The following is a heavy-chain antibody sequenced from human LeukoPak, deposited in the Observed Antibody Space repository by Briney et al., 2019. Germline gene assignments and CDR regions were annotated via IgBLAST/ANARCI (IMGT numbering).Heavy chain of an antibody. J-gene: IGHJ4*02. CDR2: MNPNSGKT. D-gene: IGHD2-15*01. CDR1: GYTFTSYN. V-gene: IGHV1-8*01. CDR3: ASSVYCSGGSCYSSFDY. Sequence: ASVKLSCTASGYTFTSYNISWVRHATGQGHGWMGWMNPNSGKTAYAHKFQGRVTMPRNSSITTAYMELSSLRSEDTAVYYCASSVYCSGGSCYSSFDYWGEGTLVTVSS.